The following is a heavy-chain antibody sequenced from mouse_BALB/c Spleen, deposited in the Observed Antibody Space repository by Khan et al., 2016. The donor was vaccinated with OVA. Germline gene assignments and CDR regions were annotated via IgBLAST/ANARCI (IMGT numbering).Heavy chain of an antibody. Sequence: QMQLKESGAELMKPGASVKISCKATGYTFSGYWLEWVKQRPGHGLEWIGEILPGSGSRNYNEKFKGKATFTADISSKTTYMQLSSLTSEDSAVYYCARVNYGSRDYFDYWGQGTTLTVSS. CDR1: GYTFSGYW. CDR3: ARVNYGSRDYFDY. J-gene: IGHJ2*01. D-gene: IGHD1-1*01. V-gene: IGHV1-9*01. CDR2: ILPGSGSR.